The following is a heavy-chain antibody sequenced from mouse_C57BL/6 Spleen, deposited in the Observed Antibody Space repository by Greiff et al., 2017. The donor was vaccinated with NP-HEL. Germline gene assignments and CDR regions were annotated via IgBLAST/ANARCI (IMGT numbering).Heavy chain of an antibody. V-gene: IGHV1-82*01. CDR3: ARDTTVVAPYWYFDV. D-gene: IGHD1-1*01. Sequence: QVQLQQSGPELVKPGASVKISCKASGYAFSSSWMNWVKQRPGKGLEWIGRIYPGDGDTNYNGKFKGKATLTADKSSSTAYMQLSSLTSEDSAVYFCARDTTVVAPYWYFDVWGTGTTVTVSS. CDR2: IYPGDGDT. CDR1: GYAFSSSW. J-gene: IGHJ1*03.